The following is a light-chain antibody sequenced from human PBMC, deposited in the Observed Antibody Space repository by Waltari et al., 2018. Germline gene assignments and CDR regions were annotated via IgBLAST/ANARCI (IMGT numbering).Light chain of an antibody. CDR2: DFT. Sequence: QSALTQPRPVSGSPGQSFTISCTGTINDVGGYNYVSWHQQHPYKAPKLMIYDFTKRTSGVPDRFSGPRSGNSSSLPIYGLPAEDEADDYCCSSVSTSVLFGGGTKLTVL. V-gene: IGLV2-11*01. CDR3: CSSVSTSVL. CDR1: INDVGGYNY. J-gene: IGLJ2*01.